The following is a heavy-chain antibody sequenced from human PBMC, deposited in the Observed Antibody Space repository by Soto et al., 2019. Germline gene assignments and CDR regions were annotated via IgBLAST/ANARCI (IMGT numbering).Heavy chain of an antibody. CDR3: ARILIIGTTRGPYFDY. CDR2: ITSSGSYT. CDR1: GFTFSDYY. V-gene: IGHV3-11*03. D-gene: IGHD1-20*01. Sequence: PGGSLRLSCAASGFTFSDYYMSWIRQAPGKGLEWVSYITSSGSYTKYADSVQGRFTISRDNAKNSLYLQMNSLRAEDTAVYYCARILIIGTTRGPYFDYWGQGTLVTVSS. J-gene: IGHJ4*02.